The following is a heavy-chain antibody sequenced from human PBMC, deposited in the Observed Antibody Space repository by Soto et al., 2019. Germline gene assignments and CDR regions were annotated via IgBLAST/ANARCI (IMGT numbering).Heavy chain of an antibody. CDR1: GFTFSSYG. CDR3: AKNYDFWSGYLDY. V-gene: IGHV3-30*18. CDR2: ISYDGSNK. Sequence: GGSLRLSCAASGFTFSSYGMHWVRQAPGKGLEWVAVISYDGSNKYYADSVKGRFTISRDNSKNTLYLQMNSLRAEDTAVYYCAKNYDFWSGYLDYWGQGTLVTVSS. J-gene: IGHJ4*02. D-gene: IGHD3-3*01.